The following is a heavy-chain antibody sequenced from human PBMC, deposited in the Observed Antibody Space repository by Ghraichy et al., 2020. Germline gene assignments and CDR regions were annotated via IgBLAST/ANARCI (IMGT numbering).Heavy chain of an antibody. V-gene: IGHV3-21*01. J-gene: IGHJ6*02. CDR1: GFTFSSYS. Sequence: LSLTCAASGFTFSSYSMNWVRQAPGKGLEWVSSISSSSSYIYYADSVKGRFTISRDNAKNSLYLQMNSLRAEDTAVYYCARDQGGTMVRGVMWGGESYYYGMDVLGQGPTVTVSS. CDR3: ARDQGGTMVRGVMWGGESYYYGMDV. D-gene: IGHD3-10*01. CDR2: ISSSSSYI.